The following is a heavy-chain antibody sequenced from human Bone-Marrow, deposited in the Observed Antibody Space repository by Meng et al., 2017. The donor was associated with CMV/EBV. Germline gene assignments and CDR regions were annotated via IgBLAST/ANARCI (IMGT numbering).Heavy chain of an antibody. D-gene: IGHD6-6*01. Sequence: GSLRLSCTVSGGSISSYYWSWIRQTPGKGLEWIGNIYYNGGTNYNPSLKSRVTISVDTSKNQFSLKLSSVTAADTAVYHCARFPGPYSSSPTQNYYYGMDVWGQGTTVTVSS. CDR1: GGSISSYY. CDR3: ARFPGPYSSSPTQNYYYGMDV. V-gene: IGHV4-59*01. CDR2: IYYNGGT. J-gene: IGHJ6*02.